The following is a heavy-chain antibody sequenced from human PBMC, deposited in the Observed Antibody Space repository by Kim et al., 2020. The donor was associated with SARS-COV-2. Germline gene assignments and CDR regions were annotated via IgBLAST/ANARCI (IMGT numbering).Heavy chain of an antibody. D-gene: IGHD5-12*01. V-gene: IGHV3-7*01. J-gene: IGHJ4*02. Sequence: YVDSVKGRFTIARDNAKNSLYLQMNSLRAEDTAVYYCASPRGYSGYDYDYWGQGTLVTVSS. CDR3: ASPRGYSGYDYDY.